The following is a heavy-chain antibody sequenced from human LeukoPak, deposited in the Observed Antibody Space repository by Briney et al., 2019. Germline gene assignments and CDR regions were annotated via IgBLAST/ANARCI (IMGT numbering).Heavy chain of an antibody. CDR3: VSFYETY. Sequence: PGGALRLSWAASGNYLMHWVRQAPGQGLVWVSHINSDGSWTSYADSVKGRFTISKDNAKNTVYLQMNSLTAEDTAVYYCVSFYETYWGRGTLVTASS. D-gene: IGHD2/OR15-2a*01. CDR2: INSDGSWT. V-gene: IGHV3-74*01. CDR1: GNYL. J-gene: IGHJ4*02.